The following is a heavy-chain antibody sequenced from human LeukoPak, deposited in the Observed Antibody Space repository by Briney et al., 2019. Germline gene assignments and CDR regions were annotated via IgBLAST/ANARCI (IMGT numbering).Heavy chain of an antibody. CDR1: GGSISGSSSY. CDR3: ASVGPLAARQGNPMDV. D-gene: IGHD6-6*01. V-gene: IGHV4-39*07. Sequence: PSETLSLTCTVSGGSISGSSSYWGWIRQPPGKGLEWIGEINHSGSTNYNPSLKSRVTISVDTSKNQFSLKLSSVTAADTAVYYCASVGPLAARQGNPMDVWGQGTTVTVSS. CDR2: INHSGST. J-gene: IGHJ6*02.